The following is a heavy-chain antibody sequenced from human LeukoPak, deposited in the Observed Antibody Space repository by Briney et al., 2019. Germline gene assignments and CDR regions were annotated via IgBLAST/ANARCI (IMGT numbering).Heavy chain of an antibody. D-gene: IGHD2-21*02. Sequence: GGSLRLSCAASGFTFSSFWMSWVRQAPGKGLEWVANIKQDGSEKHYVDSVMGRFTIARDNAKNSLYLQMNSLRVEDTAMYYCARGGRLLDYWGQGTLVIVSS. CDR1: GFTFSSFW. V-gene: IGHV3-7*05. CDR2: IKQDGSEK. J-gene: IGHJ4*02. CDR3: ARGGRLLDY.